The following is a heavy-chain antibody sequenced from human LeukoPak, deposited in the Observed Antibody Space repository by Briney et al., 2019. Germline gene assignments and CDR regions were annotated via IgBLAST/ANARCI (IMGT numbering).Heavy chain of an antibody. CDR3: ARGGRVGARSGRGAFDI. CDR1: GFTFSSYE. J-gene: IGHJ3*02. V-gene: IGHV3-48*03. CDR2: ISSSGSTI. Sequence: PGGSLRLSCAASGFTFSSYEMNWVRQAPGKGLEWVSYISSSGSTIYYADSVEGRFTISRDNAKNSLYLQMNSLRAEDTAVYYCARGGRVGARSGRGAFDIWGQGTMVTVSS. D-gene: IGHD1-26*01.